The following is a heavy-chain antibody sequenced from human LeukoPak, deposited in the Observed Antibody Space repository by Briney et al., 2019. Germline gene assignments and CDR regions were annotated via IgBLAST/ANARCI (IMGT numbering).Heavy chain of an antibody. J-gene: IGHJ4*02. CDR2: ISAYNGNT. V-gene: IGHV1-18*01. D-gene: IGHD1-26*01. CDR1: GYTFTSYG. CDR3: AREQVGRLFGY. Sequence: ASVNVSCKASGYTFTSYGISWVRQAPGQGLEWMGWISAYNGNTNYAQELQGRVTMTTDTSTSTAYMELRSLRSDDTAVYYCAREQVGRLFGYWGQGTLVTVSS.